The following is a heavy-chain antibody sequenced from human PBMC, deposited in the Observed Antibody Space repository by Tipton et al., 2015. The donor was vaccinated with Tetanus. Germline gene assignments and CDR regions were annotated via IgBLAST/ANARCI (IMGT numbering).Heavy chain of an antibody. CDR3: ARGGSFPMYFDL. CDR2: FFYRENI. V-gene: IGHV4-61*01. Sequence: TLSLTCTVSGGSVSSGNYYWSWIRQPPGKGLEWIGHFFYRENIQYNPSLKSRVTISGDSSKNQVSLKLSSVTAADTAVYYCARGGSFPMYFDLWGRGTLVAVSS. D-gene: IGHD5-12*01. CDR1: GGSVSSGNYY. J-gene: IGHJ2*01.